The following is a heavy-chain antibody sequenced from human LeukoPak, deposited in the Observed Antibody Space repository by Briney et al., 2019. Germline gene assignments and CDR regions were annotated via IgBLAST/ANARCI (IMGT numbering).Heavy chain of an antibody. D-gene: IGHD6-19*01. CDR1: GGSISSSSYY. J-gene: IGHJ5*02. CDR3: ARHGTEQWLFHRRNWFDP. V-gene: IGHV4-39*01. CDR2: IYYSGST. Sequence: PSETLSLTCTVSGGSISSSSYYWGWIRQPPGKGLEWIGSIYYSGSTNYNPSLKSRVTISVDTSKNQFSLKLSSVTAADTAVYYCARHGTEQWLFHRRNWFDPWGQGTLVTVSS.